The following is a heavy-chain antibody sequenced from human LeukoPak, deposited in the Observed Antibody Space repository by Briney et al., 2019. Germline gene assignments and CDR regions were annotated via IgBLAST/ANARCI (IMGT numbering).Heavy chain of an antibody. J-gene: IGHJ4*02. CDR2: MNPNSGNT. Sequence: GASVKVSCKASGYTFTSYDINWVRQATGQGLEWMGWMNPNSGNTGYAQKFQGRVTMTRNTSISTAYMELSSLRSEDTAVYYCARAGYSYGSYRNQNFDYWGQGTLVTVPS. CDR3: ARAGYSYGSYRNQNFDY. V-gene: IGHV1-8*01. CDR1: GYTFTSYD. D-gene: IGHD5-18*01.